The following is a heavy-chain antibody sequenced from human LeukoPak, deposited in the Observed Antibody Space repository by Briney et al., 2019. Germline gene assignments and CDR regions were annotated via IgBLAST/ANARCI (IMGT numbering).Heavy chain of an antibody. CDR1: GGSISSSSYY. CDR3: ARAKDAFDI. V-gene: IGHV4-39*01. Sequence: PSETLSLTCTVSGGSISSSSYYWGWVRQPPGKGLEWIGSIYYSGSTYYNPSLKSRVIISVDTSKNQFSLKLSSVTAADTAVYYCARAKDAFDIWGQGTMVTVSS. CDR2: IYYSGST. J-gene: IGHJ3*02.